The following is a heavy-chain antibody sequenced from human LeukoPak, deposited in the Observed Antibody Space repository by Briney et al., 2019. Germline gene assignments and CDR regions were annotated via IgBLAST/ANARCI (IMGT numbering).Heavy chain of an antibody. Sequence: SVKVSCKASGGTFSSYAISWVRQAPGQGLEWMGGIIPIFGTANYAQKFQGRVTITADESTSTAYMELSSLRSEDTAVYYCAKDQKWESPHYFDKWGQGILVTVSS. CDR1: GGTFSSYA. J-gene: IGHJ4*02. CDR2: IIPIFGTA. V-gene: IGHV1-69*13. CDR3: AKDQKWESPHYFDK. D-gene: IGHD1-26*01.